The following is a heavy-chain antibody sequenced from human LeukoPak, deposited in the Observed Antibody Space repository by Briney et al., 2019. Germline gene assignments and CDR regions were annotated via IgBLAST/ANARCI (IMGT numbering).Heavy chain of an antibody. CDR1: GFTFSSYS. J-gene: IGHJ4*02. CDR3: ARALYYGDSVDY. Sequence: GGSLRLSCAASGFTFSSYSMNWVRQAPGKGLEWVSSISSSSSYIYYADSVKGRFTISRDNAKSSLYLQMNSLRAEDTAVYYCARALYYGDSVDYWGQGTLVTVSS. CDR2: ISSSSSYI. D-gene: IGHD4-17*01. V-gene: IGHV3-21*01.